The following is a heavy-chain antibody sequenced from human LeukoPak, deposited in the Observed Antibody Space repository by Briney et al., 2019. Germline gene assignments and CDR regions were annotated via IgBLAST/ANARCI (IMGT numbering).Heavy chain of an antibody. J-gene: IGHJ6*02. CDR3: VRRIRVRYYYGMDV. Sequence: GGSLRLSCSASGFTFSNHWMSWVRQAPGKGLEWVANIREDGSEKFYVDSVEGRFTISRDNAENSLYLQMNSLRAEDTAVYFCVRRIRVRYYYGMDVWGQGTTVTVSS. D-gene: IGHD3-10*01. V-gene: IGHV3-7*03. CDR1: GFTFSNHW. CDR2: IREDGSEK.